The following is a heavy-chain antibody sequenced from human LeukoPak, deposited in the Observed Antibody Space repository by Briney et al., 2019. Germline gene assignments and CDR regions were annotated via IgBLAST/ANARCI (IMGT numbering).Heavy chain of an antibody. CDR3: AREKEREYYYDSSGYSAGAFDI. V-gene: IGHV1-46*01. Sequence: VASVKVSCKASGYTFTSYYMHWVRQAPGQGLEWMGIINPSGGSTSYAQKFQGRVTMTRDTSTSTVYMELSRLRSEDTAVYYCAREKEREYYYDSSGYSAGAFDIWGQGTMVTVSS. CDR2: INPSGGST. J-gene: IGHJ3*02. D-gene: IGHD3-22*01. CDR1: GYTFTSYY.